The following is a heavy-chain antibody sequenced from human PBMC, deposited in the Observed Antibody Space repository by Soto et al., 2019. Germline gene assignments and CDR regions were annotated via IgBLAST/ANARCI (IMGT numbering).Heavy chain of an antibody. Sequence: SETLSLTCTVSGGSISGYYWSWIRQPPGKGLERIGYIFYSGNTNYNPSLKSRVTISVDTSKNQFSLKLSSVTAADTAVYYCARTITMVRGVYFDYWGQGTLVTVS. J-gene: IGHJ4*02. CDR1: GGSISGYY. CDR2: IFYSGNT. V-gene: IGHV4-59*08. CDR3: ARTITMVRGVYFDY. D-gene: IGHD3-10*01.